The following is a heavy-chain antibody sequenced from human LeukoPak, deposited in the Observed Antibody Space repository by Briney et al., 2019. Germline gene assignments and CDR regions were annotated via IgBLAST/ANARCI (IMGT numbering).Heavy chain of an antibody. CDR1: GGSFSGYY. CDR3: ALADGGKAIDY. V-gene: IGHV4-34*01. Sequence: PSETLSLTCAVYGGSFSGYYWSWIRQPPGKGLEWIGEINHSGSTNYNPSLKSRVTISVDTSKNQFSLKLSSVTAADTAVYYCALADGGKAIDYWGQGTLVTVSS. CDR2: INHSGST. J-gene: IGHJ4*02. D-gene: IGHD4-23*01.